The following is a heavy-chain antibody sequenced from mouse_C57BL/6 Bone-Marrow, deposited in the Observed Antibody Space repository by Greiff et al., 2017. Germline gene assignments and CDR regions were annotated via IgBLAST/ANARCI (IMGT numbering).Heavy chain of an antibody. CDR1: YTF. CDR3: AEDAAFDYCAVGSSSWYFDV. J-gene: IGHJ1*03. V-gene: IGHV1-87*01. Sequence: QVQLQQSGPELARPWASVKISCQAFYTFFRREHFAIRDTNYWMQWVKQRPGQGLEWIGAIYPGNGDTSYNQKFKGKATLTADKSSSTDYMQLSSLTAEDAAFDYCAVGSSSWYFDVWGTGTTVTVSS. D-gene: IGHD1-1*01. CDR2: GQGLEWIG.